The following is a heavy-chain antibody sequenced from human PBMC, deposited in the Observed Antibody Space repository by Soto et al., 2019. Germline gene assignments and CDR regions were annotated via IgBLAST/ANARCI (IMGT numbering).Heavy chain of an antibody. CDR1: GGSISSSSYY. CDR3: ARRGGYDRADFDY. D-gene: IGHD5-12*01. Sequence: PSETLSLTCTVSGGSISSSSYYWGWIRQPPGKGLDWIGSIYYSGSTYYNPSLKSRVTISVDTSKNQFSLKLSSVTAADTAVYYCARRGGYDRADFDYWGQGTLVTVSS. CDR2: IYYSGST. V-gene: IGHV4-39*01. J-gene: IGHJ4*02.